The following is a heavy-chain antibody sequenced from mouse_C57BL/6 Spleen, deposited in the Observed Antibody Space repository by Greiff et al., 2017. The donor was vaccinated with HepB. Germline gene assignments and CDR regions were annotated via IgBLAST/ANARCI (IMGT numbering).Heavy chain of an antibody. CDR3: ARGRDYGSSWFAY. Sequence: VKLVESGPGLVQPSQSLSITCTVSGFSLTSYGVHWVRQSPGKGLEWLGVIWSGGSTDYNAAFISRLSISKDNSKSQVFFKMNSLQADDTAIYYCARGRDYGSSWFAYWGQGTLVTVSA. CDR2: IWSGGST. D-gene: IGHD1-1*01. CDR1: GFSLTSYG. J-gene: IGHJ3*01. V-gene: IGHV2-2*01.